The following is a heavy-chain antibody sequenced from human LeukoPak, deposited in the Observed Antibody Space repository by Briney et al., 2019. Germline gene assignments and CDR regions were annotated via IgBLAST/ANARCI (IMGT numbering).Heavy chain of an antibody. J-gene: IGHJ1*01. CDR1: GFTFSTYG. V-gene: IGHV3-30*02. CDR2: IRYDGRNK. CDR3: VKDNSGRYYAEYFDY. Sequence: GGSLRLSCAASGFTFSTYGMHWVRQAPGKGLEWVAFIRYDGRNKYYADSVKGRFTISRDNSKNTLCLQMNSLRAEDTAVYYCVKDNSGRYYAEYFDYWGQGTLVTVSS. D-gene: IGHD1-26*01.